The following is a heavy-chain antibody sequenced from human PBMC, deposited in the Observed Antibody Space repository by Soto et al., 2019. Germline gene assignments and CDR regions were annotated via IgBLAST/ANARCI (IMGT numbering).Heavy chain of an antibody. D-gene: IGHD6-19*01. CDR1: GYTFTGYY. CDR3: ARVFSHSGWYGGGYYYGMDV. V-gene: IGHV1-2*02. Sequence: ASVKVSCKASGYTFTGYYMHWVRQAPGQGLEWMGWINPNSGGTNYAQKFQGRVTMTRDTSISTAYMELSRLRSDGTAVYYCARVFSHSGWYGGGYYYGMDVWGQGTTVTVSS. CDR2: INPNSGGT. J-gene: IGHJ6*02.